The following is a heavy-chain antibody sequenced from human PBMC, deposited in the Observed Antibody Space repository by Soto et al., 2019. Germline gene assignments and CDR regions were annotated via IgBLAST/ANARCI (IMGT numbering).Heavy chain of an antibody. J-gene: IGHJ4*02. D-gene: IGHD4-17*01. V-gene: IGHV1-69*02. Sequence: QVQLVQSGAEVKKPGSSVKVSCKASGGTFSSYTISWVRQAPGQGLEWMGRIIPTLGIANYAQKFQGRVTITADKSTSTAYMELSSLISEDTAVYYCARSYGDYLGYFDYWGQGTLVTVSS. CDR3: ARSYGDYLGYFDY. CDR1: GGTFSSYT. CDR2: IIPTLGIA.